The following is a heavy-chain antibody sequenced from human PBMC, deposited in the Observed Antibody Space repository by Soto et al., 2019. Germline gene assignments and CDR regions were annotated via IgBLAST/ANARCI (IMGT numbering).Heavy chain of an antibody. CDR3: GWSYDFSRSWYFDL. J-gene: IGHJ2*01. D-gene: IGHD3-3*01. CDR1: GFTFSNAW. CDR2: INSKTDGGTT. Sequence: EVQLVESGGGLVKPGGSLRLSCAASGFTFSNAWMSWVRQGPGKGLEWVGRINSKTDGGTTGYAASVKDRFTISRDDSENTLYLQMNSLRTEDTAVYYCGWSYDFSRSWYFDLWGRGTLVTVSS. V-gene: IGHV3-15*07.